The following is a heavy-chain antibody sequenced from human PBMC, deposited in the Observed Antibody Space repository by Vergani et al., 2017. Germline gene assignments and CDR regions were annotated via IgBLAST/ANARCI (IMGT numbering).Heavy chain of an antibody. V-gene: IGHV5-51*03. CDR1: GYSFTSYW. D-gene: IGHD2-15*01. CDR3: ARRLGYCSGCSCRGEFDY. Sequence: EVQLVQSGAEVKKPGESLKISCKGSGYSFTSYWIGWVRQMPGKGLEWVGIIYPGDSDTRYSPSFQGQVTIPADKSHSTAYLQWISLKASDTAMYYCARRLGYCSGCSCRGEFDYWGQGTLVTVSS. J-gene: IGHJ4*02. CDR2: IYPGDSDT.